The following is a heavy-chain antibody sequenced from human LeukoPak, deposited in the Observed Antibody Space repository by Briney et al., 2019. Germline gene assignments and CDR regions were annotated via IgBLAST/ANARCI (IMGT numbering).Heavy chain of an antibody. CDR1: GYTFTGYY. CDR3: ARAGSGYSLHSPYYFDY. J-gene: IGHJ4*02. V-gene: IGHV1-2*06. CDR2: INPNSGGT. D-gene: IGHD3-3*01. Sequence: ASVKVSCKASGYTFTGYYMHWVRQAPGQGLEWMGRINPNSGGTNYAQKFQGRVTMTRDTSISTAYMELSRLRSDDTAVYYCARAGSGYSLHSPYYFDYWGQGTLVTVSS.